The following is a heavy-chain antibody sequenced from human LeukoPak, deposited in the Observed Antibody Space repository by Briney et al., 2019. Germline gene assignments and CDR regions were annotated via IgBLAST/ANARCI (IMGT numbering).Heavy chain of an antibody. CDR1: GGSISSYY. V-gene: IGHV4-4*02. D-gene: IGHD6-13*01. CDR3: ARVAAAGLDY. J-gene: IGHJ4*02. CDR2: IYHSGST. Sequence: SETLSLTRTVSGGSISSYYWSWVRQPPGKGLEWIGEIYHSGSTNYNPSLKSRVTISVDKSKNQFSLKLSSVTAADTAVYYCARVAAAGLDYWGQGTLVTVSS.